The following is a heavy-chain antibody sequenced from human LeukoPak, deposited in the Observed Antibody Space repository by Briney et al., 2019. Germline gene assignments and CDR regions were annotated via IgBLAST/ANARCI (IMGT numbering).Heavy chain of an antibody. CDR1: GGSFSGYY. CDR2: INHSGST. Sequence: SETLSLTCAVYGGSFSGYYWSWIRQPPGKGLEWIGEINHSGSTNYNPSLKSRVTISVDTSKNQFSLELSSVTAADTAVYYCARARITIFGWPLCMDVWGQGTTVTVSS. D-gene: IGHD3-3*01. J-gene: IGHJ6*02. V-gene: IGHV4-34*01. CDR3: ARARITIFGWPLCMDV.